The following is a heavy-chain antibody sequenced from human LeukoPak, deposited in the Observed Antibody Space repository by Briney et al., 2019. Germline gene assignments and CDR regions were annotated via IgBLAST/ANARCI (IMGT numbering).Heavy chain of an antibody. V-gene: IGHV1-8*01. J-gene: IGHJ6*03. Sequence: GASVKVSCKASGYTFTSYDINWVRQATGQGLEWMGWMNPNSGNTGYAQKFQGRVTMTRNTSISTAYMELSRLRSDDTAVYYCARAQNCGGDCYLPYYYYYYMDVWGKGTTVTVSS. CDR1: GYTFTSYD. CDR3: ARAQNCGGDCYLPYYYYYYMDV. CDR2: MNPNSGNT. D-gene: IGHD2-21*01.